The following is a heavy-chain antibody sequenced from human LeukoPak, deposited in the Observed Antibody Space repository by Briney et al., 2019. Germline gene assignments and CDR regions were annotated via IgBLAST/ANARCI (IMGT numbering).Heavy chain of an antibody. J-gene: IGHJ4*02. CDR1: GFTFSNYW. CDR2: MNEYGSEK. CDR3: ARVLYGSRVNVIDS. D-gene: IGHD2-2*01. V-gene: IGHV3-7*04. Sequence: GGSLRLSCAASGFTFSNYWINWVQQAPGKGLEWVANMNEYGSEKYYVDSVRGRFTISRDNAENSLFLHMNSLRVEDTAVYRCARVLYGSRVNVIDSWGPGTLVTVSS.